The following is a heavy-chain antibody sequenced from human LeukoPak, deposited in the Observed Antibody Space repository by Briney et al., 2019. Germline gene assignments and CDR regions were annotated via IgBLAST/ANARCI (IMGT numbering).Heavy chain of an antibody. V-gene: IGHV4-4*07. CDR2: IFPSGST. CDR1: GGSFSGYC. J-gene: IGHJ4*02. CDR3: AREGGGFDY. D-gene: IGHD3-16*01. Sequence: PSETLSLTCAVYGGSFSGYCWSWIRQPAGKGLEWIGRIFPSGSTKYDPSLKSRVTMTVDTSKKHFSLKLRSVTAADTALYYCAREGGGFDYWGQGTLVTVSS.